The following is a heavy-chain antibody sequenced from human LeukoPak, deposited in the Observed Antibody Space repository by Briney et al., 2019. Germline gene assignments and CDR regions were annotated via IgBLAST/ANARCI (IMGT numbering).Heavy chain of an antibody. CDR2: LCLSVVM. J-gene: IGHJ5*02. D-gene: IGHD3-10*01. V-gene: IGHV4-59*01. CDR3: AIAQNPVWVGELLA. CDR1: GGSLSPFC. Sequence: SETLSLTCAVSGGSLSPFCWTWIRQPPGEGLERIGFLCLSVVMYYNASLRSRVTMSVDKSKNLFFLQLSSVTPEDTAIYYCAIAQNPVWVGELLAWGQGTLVSVSS.